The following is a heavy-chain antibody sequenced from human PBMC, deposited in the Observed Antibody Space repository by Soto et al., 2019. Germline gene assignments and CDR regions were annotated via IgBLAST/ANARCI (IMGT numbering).Heavy chain of an antibody. CDR2: TYYRSNWRH. V-gene: IGHV6-1*01. CDR1: GEXVSSTTGA. CDR3: ARGVAGSGFDL. D-gene: IGHD6-19*01. J-gene: IGHJ4*02. Sequence: HXLSITYDICGEXVSSTTGAWNWIKSSPSRGLEWLGSTYYRSNWRHDYAVSVKSRITVNPDKSKNHFSLQLNSVTTDATAVYYCARGVAGSGFDLWGQGTLVTVSS.